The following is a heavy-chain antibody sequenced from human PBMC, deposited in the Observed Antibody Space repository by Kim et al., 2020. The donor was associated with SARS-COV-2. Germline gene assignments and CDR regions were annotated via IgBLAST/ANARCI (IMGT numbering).Heavy chain of an antibody. Sequence: SETLSLTCTVSGGSINSYYWSWIRQPPGKGLEWIGYIFYTGSTNYNPSLKSRVIISIDTSKNQFALRLNSVTATDTAIYYCARQGGERGRWVDTWGQGSLVTVSS. CDR3: ARQGGERGRWVDT. CDR2: IFYTGST. CDR1: GGSINSYY. V-gene: IGHV4-59*08. J-gene: IGHJ5*02. D-gene: IGHD1-26*01.